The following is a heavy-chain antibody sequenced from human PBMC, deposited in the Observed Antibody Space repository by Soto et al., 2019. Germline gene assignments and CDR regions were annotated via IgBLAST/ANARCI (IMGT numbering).Heavy chain of an antibody. Sequence: LRLSCAASGFTFSSYGMHWVRQAPGKGLEWVAVISYDGSNKYYADSVKGRFTISRDNSKNTLYLQMNSPRAEDTAVYYCAKDSHLYGYQCPADYWGQGTLVTVSS. CDR2: ISYDGSNK. CDR3: AKDSHLYGYQCPADY. D-gene: IGHD5-18*01. V-gene: IGHV3-30*18. J-gene: IGHJ4*02. CDR1: GFTFSSYG.